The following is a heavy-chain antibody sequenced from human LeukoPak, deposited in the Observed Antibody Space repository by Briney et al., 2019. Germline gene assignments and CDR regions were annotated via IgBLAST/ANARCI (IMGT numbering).Heavy chain of an antibody. CDR1: GYSISSGYY. D-gene: IGHD3-10*01. V-gene: IGHV4-38-2*01. CDR2: IYHSGST. J-gene: IGHJ5*02. Sequence: SETLPLTCAVSGYSISSGYYWGWIRQPPGKGLEWIGSIYHSGSTYYNPSLKSRVTISVDTSKNQFSLKLSSVTAADTAVYYCARVGSASDNWFDPWGQGTLVTVSS. CDR3: ARVGSASDNWFDP.